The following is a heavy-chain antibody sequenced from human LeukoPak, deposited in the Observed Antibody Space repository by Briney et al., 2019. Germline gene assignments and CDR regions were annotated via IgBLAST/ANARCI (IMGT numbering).Heavy chain of an antibody. CDR2: ISSSGSTI. V-gene: IGHV3-11*01. CDR3: ARDSTTYYYDSSGRPGGMDV. D-gene: IGHD3-22*01. CDR1: GFTFSDYY. J-gene: IGHJ6*02. Sequence: GGSPRLSCAASGFTFSDYYMSWIRQAPGKGLEWVSHISSSGSTIYYADSVRGRFTISRDNVKNSLYLQMNGLRAEDTAVYYCARDSTTYYYDSSGRPGGMDVWGQGTTVTVSS.